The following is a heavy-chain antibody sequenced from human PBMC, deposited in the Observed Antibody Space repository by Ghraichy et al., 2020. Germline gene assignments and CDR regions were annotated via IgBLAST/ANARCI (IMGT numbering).Heavy chain of an antibody. CDR3: AKSFRGGYDSYFDY. V-gene: IGHV3-23*01. J-gene: IGHJ4*02. CDR2: ISGSGGST. Sequence: GESLNISCAASGFTFSSYAMSWVRQAPGKGLEWVSAISGSGGSTYYADSVKGRFTISRDNSKNTLYLQMNSLRAEDTAVYYCAKSFRGGYDSYFDYWGQGTLVTVSS. D-gene: IGHD5-12*01. CDR1: GFTFSSYA.